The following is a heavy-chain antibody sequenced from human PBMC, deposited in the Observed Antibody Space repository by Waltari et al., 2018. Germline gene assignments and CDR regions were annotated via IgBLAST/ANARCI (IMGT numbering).Heavy chain of an antibody. CDR1: GGSISSSSYY. Sequence: QLQLQESGPGLVKPSETLSLTCTVPGGSISSSSYYWGWIRQPPGKGLEWIGSIYYSGSTYYNPSLKSRVTISVDTSKNQFSLKLSSVTAADTAVYYCARWEEDAFDIWGQGTMVTVSS. D-gene: IGHD1-26*01. J-gene: IGHJ3*02. CDR3: ARWEEDAFDI. V-gene: IGHV4-39*01. CDR2: IYYSGST.